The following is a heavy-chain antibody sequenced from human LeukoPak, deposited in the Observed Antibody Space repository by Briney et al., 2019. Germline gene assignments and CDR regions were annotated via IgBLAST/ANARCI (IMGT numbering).Heavy chain of an antibody. V-gene: IGHV4-59*01. CDR2: IYYSVST. J-gene: IGHJ6*02. Sequence: SETLSLTCTVSGGSISSYYWSWIRQPPGKGLEWIGYIYYSVSTNYNPSLKSRVTISVDTSKNQFSLKLSSVTAADTAVYYCARGGGPAAILYYYGMDVWGQGTTVTVSS. D-gene: IGHD2-2*01. CDR3: ARGGGPAAILYYYGMDV. CDR1: GGSISSYY.